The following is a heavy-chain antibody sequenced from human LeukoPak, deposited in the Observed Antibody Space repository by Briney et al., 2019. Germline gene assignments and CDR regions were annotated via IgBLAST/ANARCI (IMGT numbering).Heavy chain of an antibody. CDR2: IIPIFGTA. CDR3: ARGRIAAAGKGYFDY. CDR1: GGTFSSYA. Sequence: SVKVSCKASGGTFSSYAISWVRQAPGQGLEWMGGIIPIFGTANYAQKFQGRVTITADESTSTAYMELSSLRSEDTAVYYCARGRIAAAGKGYFDYWGQGTLVTVSS. D-gene: IGHD6-13*01. J-gene: IGHJ4*02. V-gene: IGHV1-69*13.